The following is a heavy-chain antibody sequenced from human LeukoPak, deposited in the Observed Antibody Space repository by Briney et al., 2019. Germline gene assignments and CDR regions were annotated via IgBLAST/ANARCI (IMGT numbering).Heavy chain of an antibody. D-gene: IGHD3-10*01. CDR1: GGSISSYY. CDR2: IYHSGST. Sequence: PSETLSLTCTVSGGSISSYYWSWIRQPPGKGLEWIGYIYHSGSTNYNPSLKSRVTISVDTSKNQFSLKLSFATAADTAVYYCARDSDYYGSGSYNYWGQGTPVTVSS. CDR3: ARDSDYYGSGSYNY. J-gene: IGHJ4*02. V-gene: IGHV4-59*01.